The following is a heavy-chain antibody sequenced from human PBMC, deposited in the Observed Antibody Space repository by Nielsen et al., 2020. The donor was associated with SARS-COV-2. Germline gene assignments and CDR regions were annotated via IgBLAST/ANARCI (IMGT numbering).Heavy chain of an antibody. CDR2: IYNNDAT. CDR1: GFNVNKY. CDR3: ARVEVGSSSGALDI. V-gene: IGHV3-66*01. Sequence: GESLKISCAASGFNVNKYMTWVRQGPGKGLECVSVIYNNDATYYADSVKGRFIMSRDNSKNMLYLQMDSLRAEDTAVYYCARVEVGSSSGALDIWGQGTMVSVS. D-gene: IGHD1-26*01. J-gene: IGHJ3*02.